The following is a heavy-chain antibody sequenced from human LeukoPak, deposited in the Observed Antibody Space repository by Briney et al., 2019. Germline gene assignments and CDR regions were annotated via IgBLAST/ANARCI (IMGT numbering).Heavy chain of an antibody. D-gene: IGHD3-10*01. CDR2: ISYSGTT. Sequence: SETLSLTRTVSGGSISSSSYHWGWVRQPPGEGLEWIGSISYSGTTYYNPSLNSRVTIFGDTSKNKSSLRLSSVTAADTAVYYCARDQPDYSGSGSSNAFDIWGQGTMVTVSS. V-gene: IGHV4-39*02. CDR1: GGSISSSSYH. J-gene: IGHJ3*02. CDR3: ARDQPDYSGSGSSNAFDI.